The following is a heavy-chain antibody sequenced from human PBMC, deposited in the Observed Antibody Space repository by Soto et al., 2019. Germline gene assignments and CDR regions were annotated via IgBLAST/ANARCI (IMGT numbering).Heavy chain of an antibody. D-gene: IGHD3-22*01. V-gene: IGHV4-59*01. Sequence: PSETLSLTCTVSGGSLNSYYWTWIRQSPGKGLEWIGYVSSTGSTNYNPSLKSRLTMSLDTSTNQVSLSLSSVTAADAAVYFCARFSPPRKSYDSNPGWFDPWGQGLMVT. CDR3: ARFSPPRKSYDSNPGWFDP. CDR1: GGSLNSYY. J-gene: IGHJ5*02. CDR2: VSSTGST.